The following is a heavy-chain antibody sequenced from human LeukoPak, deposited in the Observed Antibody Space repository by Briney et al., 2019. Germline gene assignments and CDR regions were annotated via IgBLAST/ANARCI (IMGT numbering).Heavy chain of an antibody. CDR1: GFTFSNYA. CDR3: AELGITMIGGV. J-gene: IGHJ6*04. CDR2: ISNSDGNT. Sequence: GGSLRLSCAASGFTFSNYAMSWVRQAPGKGLEWVSTISNSDGNTYYADSVKGRFTISRDNAKNSLYLQMNSLRAEDTAVYYCAELGITMIGGVWGKGTTVTISS. V-gene: IGHV3-23*01. D-gene: IGHD3-10*02.